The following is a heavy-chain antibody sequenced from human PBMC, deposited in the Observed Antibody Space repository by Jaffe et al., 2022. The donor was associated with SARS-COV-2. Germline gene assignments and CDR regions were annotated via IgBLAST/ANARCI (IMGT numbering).Heavy chain of an antibody. CDR1: GYSFTNYW. Sequence: EVQLVQSGAEVKKPGESLKISCRGSGYSFTNYWIGWVRQMPGKGLEWMGIIYPGDSDTRYSPSFQGQVTISADKSISTAYLQWDSLMASDTAMYYCARGVNYVWGSYRSHFDYWGQGTLVTVSS. D-gene: IGHD3-16*02. V-gene: IGHV5-51*01. J-gene: IGHJ4*02. CDR3: ARGVNYVWGSYRSHFDY. CDR2: IYPGDSDT.